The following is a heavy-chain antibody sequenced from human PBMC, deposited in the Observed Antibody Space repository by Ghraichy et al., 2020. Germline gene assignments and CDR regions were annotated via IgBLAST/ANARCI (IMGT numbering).Heavy chain of an antibody. J-gene: IGHJ4*02. CDR3: ASHNDWKFDD. Sequence: GGSLRLSCAASGITLSSYWMSWVRQAPGKGLEWVANINQDGSERNYVGSLKGRFTISRDNAKNSLYLQMSALRAEDTAVYYCASHNDWKFDDWGQGALVTVSS. D-gene: IGHD1-1*01. V-gene: IGHV3-7*02. CDR1: GITLSSYW. CDR2: INQDGSER.